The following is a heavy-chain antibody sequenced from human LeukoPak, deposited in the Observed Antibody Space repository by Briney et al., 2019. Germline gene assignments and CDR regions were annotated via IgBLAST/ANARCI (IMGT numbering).Heavy chain of an antibody. CDR2: IYTSGST. CDR3: ARRYCSSTSCYNDY. D-gene: IGHD2-2*02. J-gene: IGHJ4*02. CDR1: GGSISSYY. Sequence: SETLSLTCTVSGGSISSYYWSWIRQPPGKGLEWIGYIYTSGSTNYNPSLKSRVTISVDTSKNQFSLKLSSVTAADTAVYYCARRYCSSTSCYNDYWGQGTLVTVSS. V-gene: IGHV4-4*09.